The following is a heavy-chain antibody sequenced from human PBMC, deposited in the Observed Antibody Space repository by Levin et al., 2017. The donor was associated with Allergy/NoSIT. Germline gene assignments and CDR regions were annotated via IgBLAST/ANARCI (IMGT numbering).Heavy chain of an antibody. CDR3: ARGVFLSD. V-gene: IGHV4-30-2*01. Sequence: SETLSLTCAVSGASISSGGSSWSWIRQPPGRALEWIGYIYQSGSTYYNPSLKSRVTISIDRSKNHFSLNLTSVTAADTAMYYCARGVFLSDWGQGTLVTVSS. D-gene: IGHD2-8*01. CDR2: IYQSGST. J-gene: IGHJ4*02. CDR1: GASISSGGSS.